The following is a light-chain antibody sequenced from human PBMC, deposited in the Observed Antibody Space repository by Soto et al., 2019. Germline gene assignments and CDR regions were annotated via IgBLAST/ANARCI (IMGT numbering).Light chain of an antibody. CDR1: QSVSNNY. J-gene: IGKJ1*01. CDR2: GAT. V-gene: IGKV3-20*01. Sequence: EIVLTQSPGTLSLSPGERATLSCRASQSVSNNYLAWYQQKPGQAPRLLIYGATSRATGIPDRFSGSGSGTDFTLTISRLEPEDFEVYYCQQYGSTPVTFGQGTKMDIK. CDR3: QQYGSTPVT.